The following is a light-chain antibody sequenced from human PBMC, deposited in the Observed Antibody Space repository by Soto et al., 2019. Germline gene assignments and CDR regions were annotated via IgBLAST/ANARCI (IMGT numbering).Light chain of an antibody. CDR3: QQKYSLPRT. J-gene: IGKJ1*01. Sequence: HITQSPSSLSASVGDRVTMSCRASSSISTYLDWYQHKPGKAPKVLINGASSLDTGVPSRFSGSGSGTDFTLTISSLQPEDFATYYCQQKYSLPRTFGQGTKVDIK. CDR1: SSISTY. V-gene: IGKV1-39*01. CDR2: GAS.